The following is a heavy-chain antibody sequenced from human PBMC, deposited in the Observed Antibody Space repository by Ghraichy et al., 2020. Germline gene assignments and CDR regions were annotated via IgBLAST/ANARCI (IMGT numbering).Heavy chain of an antibody. CDR3: AIAVPAATLYGMDV. Sequence: GGSLRLSCAASGFTFSSYSMNWVRQAPGKGLEWVSYISSSSSTIYYADSVKGRFTISRDNAKNSLYLQMNSLRDEDTAVYYCAIAVPAATLYGMDVWGQGTTVTVSS. D-gene: IGHD2-2*01. J-gene: IGHJ6*02. V-gene: IGHV3-48*02. CDR1: GFTFSSYS. CDR2: ISSSSSTI.